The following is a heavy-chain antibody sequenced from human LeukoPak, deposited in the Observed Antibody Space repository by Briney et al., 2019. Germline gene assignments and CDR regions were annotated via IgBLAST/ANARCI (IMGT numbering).Heavy chain of an antibody. CDR1: GFTFSSYN. CDR2: ISSSSSTI. J-gene: IGHJ4*02. CDR3: ARAGVYSYAYVDY. Sequence: RGSLRLSCAASGFTFSSYNMNWVRQAPGKGLEWVSCISSSSSTIYYADSVKGRFTISRDNAQSTLYLQMNSLRAEDTAVYYCARAGVYSYAYVDYWGQGTLVTVSS. D-gene: IGHD5-18*01. V-gene: IGHV3-48*04.